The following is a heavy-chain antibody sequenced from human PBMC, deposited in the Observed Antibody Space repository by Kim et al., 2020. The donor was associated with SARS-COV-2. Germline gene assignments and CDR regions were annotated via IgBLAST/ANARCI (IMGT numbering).Heavy chain of an antibody. CDR2: INHSGST. J-gene: IGHJ4*02. CDR3: ARGPPSDY. V-gene: IGHV4-34*01. Sequence: SETLSLTCAVYGGSFSGYYWSWIRQPPGKGLEWIGEINHSGSTNYNPSLKSRVTISVDTSKNQFSLKLSSVTAADTAVYYCARGPPSDYWGQGTLVTVSS. CDR1: GGSFSGYY.